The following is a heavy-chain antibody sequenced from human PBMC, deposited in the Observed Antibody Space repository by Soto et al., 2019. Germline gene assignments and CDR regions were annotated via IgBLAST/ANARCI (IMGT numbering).Heavy chain of an antibody. CDR3: ARVSDYGEEMGFDP. Sequence: SETLSLTCTVSGGSISSGGYYWSWIRQHPGKGLEWIGYIYYSGSTYYNPSLKSRVTISVDTSKNQFSLKLSSVTAADTAVYYCARVSDYGEEMGFDPWGQGTLVTVSS. CDR1: GGSISSGGYY. D-gene: IGHD4-17*01. V-gene: IGHV4-31*03. CDR2: IYYSGST. J-gene: IGHJ5*02.